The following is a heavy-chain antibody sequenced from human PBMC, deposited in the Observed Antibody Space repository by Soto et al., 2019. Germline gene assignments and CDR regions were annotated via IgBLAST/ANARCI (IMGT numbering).Heavy chain of an antibody. CDR3: ARALREGLPIYYFDS. Sequence: QVTLKESGPVLVKPTETLTLTCTVSGFSLSKARMGVSWIHHPPGKALEWLAHIFWNDEGSYNPSLKSRLTISRDTSKSQVVLTMTNVDPVDTGTYFCARALREGLPIYYFDSWGQGTLVTVSS. CDR1: GFSLSKARMG. CDR2: IFWNDEG. J-gene: IGHJ4*02. D-gene: IGHD1-26*01. V-gene: IGHV2-26*01.